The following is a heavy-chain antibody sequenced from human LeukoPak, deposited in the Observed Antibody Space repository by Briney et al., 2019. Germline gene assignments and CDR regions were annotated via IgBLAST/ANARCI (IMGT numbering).Heavy chain of an antibody. CDR2: IYYSGST. CDR3: ARDREYSSSWYGGGAGDYYYYMDV. Sequence: SETLSLTCTVSGGSISSYYWSWNRQPPGKGLEWIGYIYYSGSTNYNPSLKSRVTISVDTSKNQFSLKLSSVTAADTAVYYCARDREYSSSWYGGGAGDYYYYMDVWGKGTTDTVSS. D-gene: IGHD6-13*01. V-gene: IGHV4-59*01. J-gene: IGHJ6*03. CDR1: GGSISSYY.